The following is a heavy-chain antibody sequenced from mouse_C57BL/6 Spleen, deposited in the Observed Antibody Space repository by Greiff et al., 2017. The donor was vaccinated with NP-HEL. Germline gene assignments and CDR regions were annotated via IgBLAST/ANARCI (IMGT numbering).Heavy chain of an antibody. CDR2: IRLKSDNYAT. CDR1: GFTFSNYW. J-gene: IGHJ1*03. D-gene: IGHD2-1*01. CDR3: TGRNGKGYFDV. V-gene: IGHV6-3*01. Sequence: EVMLVESGGGLVQPGGSMKLSCVASGFTFSNYWMNWVRRSPEKGLEWVAQIRLKSDNYATHYAESVKGRFTISRDDSKSSVYLQMNNLRAEDTGIYYCTGRNGKGYFDVWGTGTTVTVSS.